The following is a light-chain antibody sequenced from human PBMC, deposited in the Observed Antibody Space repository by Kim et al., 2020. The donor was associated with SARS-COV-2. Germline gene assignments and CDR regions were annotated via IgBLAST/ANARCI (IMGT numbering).Light chain of an antibody. CDR3: SSFAGSNNPV. J-gene: IGLJ2*01. Sequence: QSALTQPPSASGSTGQSVTISCTGTSSDVGGYNYVSWYQQHPGKAPKLMIYEVTKRPSGVPDRFSGSKSGNTASLTVSGLHAEDEADYYCSSFAGSNNPVFGGGTQLTVL. CDR2: EVT. CDR1: SSDVGGYNY. V-gene: IGLV2-8*01.